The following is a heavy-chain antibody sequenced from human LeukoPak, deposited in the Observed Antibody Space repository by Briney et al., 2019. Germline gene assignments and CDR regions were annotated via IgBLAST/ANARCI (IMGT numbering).Heavy chain of an antibody. CDR3: ARGRGGSYHRGTYDY. D-gene: IGHD1-26*01. J-gene: IGHJ4*02. CDR2: INHSGST. Sequence: SETLSLTCAVYGGSFSGYYWSWIRQPPGKGLEWIGEINHSGSTNYNPSLKSRVTISVDTSKNQFSLKLSSVTAADTAVYYCARGRGGSYHRGTYDYWGQGTLVTVSS. V-gene: IGHV4-34*01. CDR1: GGSFSGYY.